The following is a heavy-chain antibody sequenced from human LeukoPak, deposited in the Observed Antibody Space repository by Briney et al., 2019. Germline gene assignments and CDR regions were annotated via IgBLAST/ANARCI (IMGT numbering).Heavy chain of an antibody. CDR1: GFTFSSYS. D-gene: IGHD3-22*01. J-gene: IGHJ4*02. V-gene: IGHV3-21*01. CDR3: ARDDSSGYYYGPRYYFDY. Sequence: TGGSLRLSCAASGFTFSSYSMNWVRQAPGKGLEWVPSISSSSSYIYYADSVKGRFTISRDNAKNSLYLQMNSLRAEDTAVYYCARDDSSGYYYGPRYYFDYWGQGTLVTVSS. CDR2: ISSSSSYI.